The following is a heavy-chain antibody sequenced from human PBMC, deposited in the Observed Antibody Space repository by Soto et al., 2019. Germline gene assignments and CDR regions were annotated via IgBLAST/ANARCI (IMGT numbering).Heavy chain of an antibody. D-gene: IGHD3-3*01. V-gene: IGHV1-8*01. Sequence: QVQLVQSGAEVKKPGASVKVSCKASGYTFTSYDINWVRQATGQGLEWMGWMNPNSGNTGYAQKFQGRVTMTRNTSISTAYMELSSLRSEDTAVYYCARGEKLDFWSGSDYYYYGMDVWGQGTTVTVSS. J-gene: IGHJ6*02. CDR3: ARGEKLDFWSGSDYYYYGMDV. CDR1: GYTFTSYD. CDR2: MNPNSGNT.